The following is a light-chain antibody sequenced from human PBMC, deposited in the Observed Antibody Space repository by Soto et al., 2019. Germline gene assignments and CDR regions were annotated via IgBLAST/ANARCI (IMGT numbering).Light chain of an antibody. CDR2: AAY. CDR1: QYINNY. CDR3: QHSYSTPPYT. Sequence: DIQMTQSPSSLSTSVGDRVTITCRASQYINNYLNWYQQKPGKAPKLLIFAAYNLQSGVPSRFSGSGSGTDFTLTISSLQPEDFATYYCQHSYSTPPYTFGQGTKLDMK. J-gene: IGKJ2*01. V-gene: IGKV1-39*01.